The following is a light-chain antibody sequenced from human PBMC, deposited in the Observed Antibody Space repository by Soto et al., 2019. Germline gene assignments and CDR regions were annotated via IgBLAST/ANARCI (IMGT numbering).Light chain of an antibody. Sequence: DIQMTQSPSTLSASVGERVTITCRASQSISSGLAWYSHKPGKAPKLLSYKASSLESGVPARFSGSWSATDFTLTISSLQAEDVAVYFCQQYHSDPITFGQVTRLEIK. CDR2: KAS. J-gene: IGKJ5*01. CDR3: QQYHSDPIT. CDR1: QSISSG. V-gene: IGKV1-5*03.